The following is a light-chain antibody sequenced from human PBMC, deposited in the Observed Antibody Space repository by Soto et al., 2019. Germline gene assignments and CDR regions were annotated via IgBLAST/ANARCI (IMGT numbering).Light chain of an antibody. CDR1: TSNLGSHF. CDR3: QSYDSSLSGWV. J-gene: IGLJ3*02. V-gene: IGLV1-40*01. CDR2: GNT. Sequence: QSVLTQPPSASGTPGQRVTISCSGSTSNLGSHFVYWYQQLPGTAPKLLIYGNTNRPSGVPDRFSGSKSGTSASLAITGLQAEDEADYYCQSYDSSLSGWVFGGGTKLTVL.